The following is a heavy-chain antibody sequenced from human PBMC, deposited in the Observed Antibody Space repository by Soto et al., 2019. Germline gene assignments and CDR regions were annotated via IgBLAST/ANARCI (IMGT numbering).Heavy chain of an antibody. CDR3: ATHPPYGPLDH. J-gene: IGHJ4*02. CDR1: GGSISSYY. CDR2: IYYSGST. D-gene: IGHD4-17*01. V-gene: IGHV4-59*08. Sequence: SETLSLTCTVSGGSISSYYWSWIRQPPGKGLEWIGYIYYSGSTNYNPSIKSRVTISVDTSKNQFSLKLSSVTAADTAVYYCATHPPYGPLDHWGQGTLVTVSS.